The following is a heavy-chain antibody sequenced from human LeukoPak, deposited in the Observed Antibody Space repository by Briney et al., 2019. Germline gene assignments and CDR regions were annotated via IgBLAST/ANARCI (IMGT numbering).Heavy chain of an antibody. CDR2: TRNKANSYTT. Sequence: PGGSLRLSCAASGFTFSDHYMDWVRQAPGKGLEWVGRTRNKANSYTTEYAASVKGRFTISRDDSKNSLYLQMNSLKTEDTAVYYCARESGSFDYWGQGTLVTVSS. V-gene: IGHV3-72*01. CDR1: GFTFSDHY. CDR3: ARESGSFDY. D-gene: IGHD1-26*01. J-gene: IGHJ4*02.